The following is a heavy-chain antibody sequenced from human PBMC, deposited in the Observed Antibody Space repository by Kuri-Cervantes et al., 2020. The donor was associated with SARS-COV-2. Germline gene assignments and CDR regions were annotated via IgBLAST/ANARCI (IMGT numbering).Heavy chain of an antibody. J-gene: IGHJ4*02. Sequence: ASVKVSCKASGYTFTSYDINWVRQATGQGLEWMGWMNPNSGNTGYAQKFQGRVTITRNTSISAAYMELSSLRSEDTAVYYCARGTNIAAAGTLDYWGQGTLVTVSS. CDR1: GYTFTSYD. D-gene: IGHD6-13*01. CDR2: MNPNSGNT. V-gene: IGHV1-8*03. CDR3: ARGTNIAAAGTLDY.